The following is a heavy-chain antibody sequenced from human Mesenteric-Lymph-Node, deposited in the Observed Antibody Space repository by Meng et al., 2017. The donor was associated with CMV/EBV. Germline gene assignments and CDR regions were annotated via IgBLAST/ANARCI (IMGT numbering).Heavy chain of an antibody. V-gene: IGHV1-46*04. Sequence: YTFTSYYINWVRQAPGQGLEWLAIINPSGGRTSYAQKLQGRVTMTRDTSTSTVYMELSSLRSEDTAVYYCARGLSDTLTGYYIYWFDTWGQGTLVTVSS. D-gene: IGHD3-9*01. J-gene: IGHJ5*02. CDR3: ARGLSDTLTGYYIYWFDT. CDR2: INPSGGRT. CDR1: YTFTSYY.